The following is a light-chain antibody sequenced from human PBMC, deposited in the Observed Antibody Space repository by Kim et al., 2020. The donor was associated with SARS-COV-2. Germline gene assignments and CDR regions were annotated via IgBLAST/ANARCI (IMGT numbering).Light chain of an antibody. CDR1: QDIINS. J-gene: IGKJ2*03. Sequence: SASVGDRVNITCRASQDIINSLHWYQHKPGKAPKLLIYDASNLETGVPSRFSGSGSGTSFTFTITSLQPEDVATYYCQQYDNLPYSFGQGTKLEI. V-gene: IGKV1-33*01. CDR3: QQYDNLPYS. CDR2: DAS.